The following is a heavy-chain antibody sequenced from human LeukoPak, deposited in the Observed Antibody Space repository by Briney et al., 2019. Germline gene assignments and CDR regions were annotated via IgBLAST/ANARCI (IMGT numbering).Heavy chain of an antibody. CDR2: IRQDGNEQ. Sequence: GSLRLSCAASGFVFNTYYLGWVRQAPGKGLEWVANIRQDGNEQHYVDSVKGRFTISRDNAKNSLYLQMNSLTAEDTAVYYCATYLRDTAAGYYYFNYWGQGTLVTVSS. V-gene: IGHV3-7*01. D-gene: IGHD6-13*01. J-gene: IGHJ4*02. CDR3: ATYLRDTAAGYYYFNY. CDR1: GFVFNTYY.